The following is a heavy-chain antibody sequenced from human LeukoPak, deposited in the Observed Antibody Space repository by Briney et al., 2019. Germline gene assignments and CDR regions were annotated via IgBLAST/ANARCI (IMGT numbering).Heavy chain of an antibody. CDR3: ARVKRGAAYYYYYMDV. Sequence: KPLATLSLTCTVSGGSISSSSYYWGWIRQPPGKGLEWIGSIYYSGSTYYNPSLKSRVTISVDTSKNQFSLKLSSVTAADTAVYYCARVKRGAAYYYYYMDVWGKGTTVTISS. CDR2: IYYSGST. V-gene: IGHV4-39*07. D-gene: IGHD2-15*01. CDR1: GGSISSSSYY. J-gene: IGHJ6*03.